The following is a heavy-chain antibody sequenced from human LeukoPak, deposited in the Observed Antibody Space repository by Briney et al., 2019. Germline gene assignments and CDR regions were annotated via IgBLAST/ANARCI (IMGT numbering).Heavy chain of an antibody. CDR2: IYTSGST. D-gene: IGHD5-24*01. CDR1: GGSISCYY. V-gene: IGHV4-4*07. CDR3: ARASGDGYILDY. J-gene: IGHJ4*02. Sequence: KPSATLSLTCPASGGSISCYYWSWIRQPAGKGLEWIGRIYTSGSTNYNPSLKSRVTMSVDTSKNQFSLKLRSVTAADTAVYYCARASGDGYILDYWGQGTLVTVSS.